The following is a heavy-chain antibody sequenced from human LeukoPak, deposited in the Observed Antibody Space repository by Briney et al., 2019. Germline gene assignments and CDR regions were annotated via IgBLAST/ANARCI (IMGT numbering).Heavy chain of an antibody. Sequence: PGGSLRLSCVVSGLTLSNHWMHWVRQVPGKGLVWVSHIDNDGTDTRYADSVRGRFTISRDNVKNTVYLQMNSLRVDDAAVYYCASEDGYSDYWGQGTLVTVSS. CDR3: ASEDGYSDY. J-gene: IGHJ4*02. CDR1: GLTLSNHW. V-gene: IGHV3-74*01. CDR2: IDNDGTDT.